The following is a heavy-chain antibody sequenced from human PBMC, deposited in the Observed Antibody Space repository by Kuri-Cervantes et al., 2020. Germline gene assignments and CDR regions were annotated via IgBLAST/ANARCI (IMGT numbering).Heavy chain of an antibody. V-gene: IGHV3-64*02. CDR3: AREAFFCDDY. Sequence: LSLTCAASGFTFSSYGMHWVRQAPGKGLEYVSAISSNGGSTYYADSVKGRFTISRDNARNSLFLQMNSLRAEDTALYYCAREAFFCDDYWGQGTLVTVSS. J-gene: IGHJ4*02. CDR2: ISSNGGST. CDR1: GFTFSSYG. D-gene: IGHD3-3*02.